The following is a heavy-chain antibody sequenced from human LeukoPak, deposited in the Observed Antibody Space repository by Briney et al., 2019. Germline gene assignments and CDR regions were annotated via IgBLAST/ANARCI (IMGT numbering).Heavy chain of an antibody. J-gene: IGHJ5*02. CDR2: ISGSGGST. Sequence: GALRLSCAASGFTFSSYAMSWVRQAPGKGLEWVSAISGSGGSTYYVDSVKGRFTTSRDNSKNTLYLQMNSLRAEDTAVYYCARTPDRYCSGGSCRLLAGWFDPWGQGTLVTVSS. V-gene: IGHV3-23*01. D-gene: IGHD2-15*01. CDR3: ARTPDRYCSGGSCRLLAGWFDP. CDR1: GFTFSSYA.